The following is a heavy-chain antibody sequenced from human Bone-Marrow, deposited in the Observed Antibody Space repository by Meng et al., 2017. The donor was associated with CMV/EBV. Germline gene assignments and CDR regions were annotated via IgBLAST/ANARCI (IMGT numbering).Heavy chain of an antibody. CDR2: IRSKANSYAT. CDR1: GFTFSGSA. Sequence: KVSCKASGFTFSGSAMHWVRQASGKGLEWVGRIRSKANSYATGYAASVKDRFTISRDDSKNTAYLQMNSLKIEDTAVYYCTTGGRDGSGIDYWGQGTLVTVSS. CDR3: TTGGRDGSGIDY. V-gene: IGHV3-73*01. J-gene: IGHJ4*02. D-gene: IGHD3-10*01.